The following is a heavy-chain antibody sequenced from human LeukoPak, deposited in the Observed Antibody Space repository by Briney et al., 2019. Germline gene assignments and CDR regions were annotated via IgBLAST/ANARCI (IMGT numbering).Heavy chain of an antibody. CDR2: IKQDGSEK. CDR3: ARDAHHYYDSSGYSPCFDY. CDR1: GFTFTYYW. D-gene: IGHD3-22*01. Sequence: GGSLRLSCAASGFTFTYYWMSWVRQAPGKGLEWVANIKQDGSEKYYVDSVKGRFTISRDNAKNSVYLQMNSLRAEDTAVYYCARDAHHYYDSSGYSPCFDYWGQGTLVTVSS. J-gene: IGHJ4*02. V-gene: IGHV3-7*04.